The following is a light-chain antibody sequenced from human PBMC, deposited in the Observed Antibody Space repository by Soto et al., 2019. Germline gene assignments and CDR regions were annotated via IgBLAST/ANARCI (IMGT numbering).Light chain of an antibody. CDR2: YDS. CDR3: QVWDSSSDHPV. V-gene: IGLV3-21*04. CDR1: NIGSKS. J-gene: IGLJ3*02. Sequence: SYVLTQPPSMSVAPGKMASISWGGNNIGSKSVHWYRRKPGQAPVLVIYYDSDRPSGIPERFSGSNSGNTATLTISRVEAGDEADYYCQVWDSSSDHPVFGGGTKLTVL.